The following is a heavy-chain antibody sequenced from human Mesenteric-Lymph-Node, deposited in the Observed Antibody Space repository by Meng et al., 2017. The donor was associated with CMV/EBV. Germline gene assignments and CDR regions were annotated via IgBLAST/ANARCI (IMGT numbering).Heavy chain of an antibody. CDR3: AKDHDLVTGKDYYYAMDV. J-gene: IGHJ6*02. D-gene: IGHD2-21*02. Sequence: GGSLRLSCAASGFTFSSYVMHWVRQGPGTGLEWVSFIRYDGTKTYYADSVKGRFTISRDNSKNTLYLQMNSLRVEDTAIYYCAKDHDLVTGKDYYYAMDVWGQGTTVTVSS. V-gene: IGHV3-30*02. CDR2: IRYDGTKT. CDR1: GFTFSSYV.